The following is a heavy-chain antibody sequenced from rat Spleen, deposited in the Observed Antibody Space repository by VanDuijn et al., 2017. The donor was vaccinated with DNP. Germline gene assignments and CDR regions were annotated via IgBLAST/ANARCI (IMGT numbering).Heavy chain of an antibody. CDR1: GFTFSNYG. CDR3: ATHVGADYAMDA. J-gene: IGHJ4*01. V-gene: IGHV5-19*01. D-gene: IGHD5-1*01. Sequence: EVQLVESGGGLVQPGRSLKLSCAASGFTFSNYGMHWIRQAPTKGLEWVASISPSGGSTYYRDSVKGRFTVSRDNAENTVYLQMNSLRSEDTATYYCATHVGADYAMDAWGQGTSVTVSS. CDR2: ISPSGGST.